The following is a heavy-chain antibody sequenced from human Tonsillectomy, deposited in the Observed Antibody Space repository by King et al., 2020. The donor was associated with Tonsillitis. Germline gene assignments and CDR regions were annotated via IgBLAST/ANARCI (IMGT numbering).Heavy chain of an antibody. Sequence: VQLVQSGAEVKKPGSSVKVSCKASGGTFSSYAISWVRQAPGQGLEWMGRIIPILGIANYAQKFQGRVTITADKSTSTAYMELSSLRSEDTAVYYCARGEMATTNDAFDIWGQGTMVTVSS. J-gene: IGHJ3*02. CDR2: IIPILGIA. CDR1: GGTFSSYA. D-gene: IGHD5-24*01. V-gene: IGHV1-69*04. CDR3: ARGEMATTNDAFDI.